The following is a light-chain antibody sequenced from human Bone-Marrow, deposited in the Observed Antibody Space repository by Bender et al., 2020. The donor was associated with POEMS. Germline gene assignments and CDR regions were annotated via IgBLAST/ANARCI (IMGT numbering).Light chain of an antibody. J-gene: IGLJ1*01. CDR2: DVS. CDR1: NSDIGGYNY. CDR3: SSHTSVGTYV. V-gene: IGLV2-14*03. Sequence: SALTQPASVSGSPGQSITISCTGTNSDIGGYNYVSWYQHHPGKAPKLIIYDVSIRPSGVSSRFSGSKSGNTASLTISGLQPGDEAQYYCSSHTSVGTYVFGAGTKVTVL.